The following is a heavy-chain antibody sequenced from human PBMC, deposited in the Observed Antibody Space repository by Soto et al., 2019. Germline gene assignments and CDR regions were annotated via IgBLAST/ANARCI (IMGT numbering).Heavy chain of an antibody. CDR2: VNPNSGGT. V-gene: IGHV1-2*04. Sequence: GASVKVSCKASGYTFTGYYMHWVRQAPGQGLEWMGWVNPNSGGTNYAQKFQGWVTMTRDTSISTAYMELSRLRSDDTAVYYCARCGPLGYFDFWCCYYAGSDLFDPWGQGTLDTVSS. J-gene: IGHJ5*02. CDR3: ARCGPLGYFDFWCCYYAGSDLFDP. CDR1: GYTFTGYY. D-gene: IGHD3-3*01.